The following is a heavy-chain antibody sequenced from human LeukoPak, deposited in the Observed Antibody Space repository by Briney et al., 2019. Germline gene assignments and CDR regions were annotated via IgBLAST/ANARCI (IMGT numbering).Heavy chain of an antibody. CDR3: ARGPDRLASGLTKDY. D-gene: IGHD3-3*02. CDR1: GFTFSRYW. J-gene: IGHJ4*02. CDR2: INSDGSST. V-gene: IGHV3-74*01. Sequence: GGSLRLSCAASGFTFSRYWMSWVRQAPGKGLVWVSRINSDGSSTSYADSVKGRFTISRDNAKNTLYLQVNSLRAEDTAVYYCARGPDRLASGLTKDYWGQGTLVTVSS.